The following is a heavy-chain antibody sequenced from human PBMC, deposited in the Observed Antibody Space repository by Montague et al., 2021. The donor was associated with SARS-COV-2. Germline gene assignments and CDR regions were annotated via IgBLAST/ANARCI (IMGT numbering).Heavy chain of an antibody. D-gene: IGHD1-20*01. J-gene: IGHJ4*02. CDR2: INPDGGHT. V-gene: IGHV3-74*01. Sequence: SLRLSSAASGFTLSSDWMHWVRQASGKGPVWISRINPDGGHTDSAHFVRGRFTTSRDNAKNTLYLQMDSLRAEDTAIYYCARDLRVGGGITGTTASDDWGQGTLVTVSS. CDR1: GFTLSSDW. CDR3: ARDLRVGGGITGTTASDD.